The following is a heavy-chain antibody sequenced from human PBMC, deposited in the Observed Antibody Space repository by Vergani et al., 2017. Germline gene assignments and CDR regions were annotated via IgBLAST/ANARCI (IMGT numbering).Heavy chain of an antibody. Sequence: EVQLLESGGNLIQPGGSLRLSCGASGFTFSSYAMTWVRLAPGKGLQWVSAISGSGGNTFYTDSVKGRFTISRDNSKKTLSLQMRSLRADDTAVYYCAKDGRENSDYGYFDYWDQGTLVTVSS. J-gene: IGHJ4*02. D-gene: IGHD4-17*01. CDR2: ISGSGGNT. CDR3: AKDGRENSDYGYFDY. V-gene: IGHV3-23*01. CDR1: GFTFSSYA.